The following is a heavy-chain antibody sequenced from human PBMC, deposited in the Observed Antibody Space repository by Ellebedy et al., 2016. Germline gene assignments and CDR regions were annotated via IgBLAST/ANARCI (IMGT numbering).Heavy chain of an antibody. J-gene: IGHJ4*02. CDR2: INAGNGNT. CDR1: GYTFIIYA. CDR3: ARVYLAAAPPDY. D-gene: IGHD6-13*01. V-gene: IGHV1-3*01. Sequence: ASVKVSCKASGYTFIIYAMHWVRQAPGQRLEWMGWINAGNGNTKYSQKFQGRVTLTRDTSASTAYMELSSLRSEDTAVYYCARVYLAAAPPDYWGQGTLVTVSS.